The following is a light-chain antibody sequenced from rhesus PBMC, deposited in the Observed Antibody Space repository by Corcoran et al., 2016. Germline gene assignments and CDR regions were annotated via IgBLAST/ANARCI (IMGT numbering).Light chain of an antibody. J-gene: IGKJ4*01. Sequence: DIQMTQSPSSLSASVGGRVTITCRASENVNNYLNWYQQKPGKAPKLLIYKASTLQRGVPSRCSGSGSGTDLTLTISSLQPEDLATYYCQHSYGTPLTFGGGTKVELK. V-gene: IGKV1-74*01. CDR1: ENVNNY. CDR3: QHSYGTPLT. CDR2: KAS.